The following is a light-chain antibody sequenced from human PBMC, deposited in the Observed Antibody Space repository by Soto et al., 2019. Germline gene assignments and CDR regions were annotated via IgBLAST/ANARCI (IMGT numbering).Light chain of an antibody. CDR2: GAS. Sequence: DIVLTQSPGTLSLSPGERATLSCRAGQTVTSSYLAWYQQKPGQAPRLLIYGASSRATGIPDRFSGSGSGTDFTLTITRLEPEDFAVYYCQQYDRSPPAFGQGTKVDIK. V-gene: IGKV3-20*01. CDR3: QQYDRSPPA. J-gene: IGKJ1*01. CDR1: QTVTSSY.